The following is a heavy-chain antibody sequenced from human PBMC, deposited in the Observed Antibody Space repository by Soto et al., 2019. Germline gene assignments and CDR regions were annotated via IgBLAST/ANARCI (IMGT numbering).Heavy chain of an antibody. V-gene: IGHV3-33*01. CDR1: GFTFSSYG. Sequence: QVQLVESGGGVVQPGRSLRLSCAASGFTFSSYGMHWVRQAPGKGLEWVAVIWYDGSNKYYADSVKGRFTISRDNSKNTLYLQMNSLRAEDTAVYYCARDGPVARALHAFDIWGQGTMVTVSS. CDR2: IWYDGSNK. D-gene: IGHD5-12*01. CDR3: ARDGPVARALHAFDI. J-gene: IGHJ3*02.